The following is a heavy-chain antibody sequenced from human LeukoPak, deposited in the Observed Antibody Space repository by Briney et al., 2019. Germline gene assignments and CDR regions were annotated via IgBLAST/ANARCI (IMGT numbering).Heavy chain of an antibody. CDR3: ARAPVVRDNWFDP. J-gene: IGHJ5*02. CDR1: GYTFTGYY. CDR2: INPNSGGT. Sequence: AAVKVSCKASGYTFTGYYRHWVRQAPGQGLEWMGWINPNSGGTNYAQKFQGRVTMTRETSISTAYMELSSLRSDDTAVYSCARAPVVRDNWFDPWAREPWSPSPQ. D-gene: IGHD2-2*01. V-gene: IGHV1-2*02.